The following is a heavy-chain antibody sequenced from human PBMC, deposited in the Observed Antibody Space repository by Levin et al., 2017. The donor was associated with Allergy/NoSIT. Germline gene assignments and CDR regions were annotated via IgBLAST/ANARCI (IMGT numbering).Heavy chain of an antibody. CDR1: GFTFSRYW. D-gene: IGHD4-17*01. V-gene: IGHV3-74*01. J-gene: IGHJ4*02. Sequence: GGSLRLSCAASGFTFSRYWMHWVRQAPGKGLEWVSRSNEDGSIKNYADSVKDRFTISRDNVKNTLYLQMNSLRAEDTAVYYCSRDLLGADDYWGQGTLVTVSS. CDR2: SNEDGSIK. CDR3: SRDLLGADDY.